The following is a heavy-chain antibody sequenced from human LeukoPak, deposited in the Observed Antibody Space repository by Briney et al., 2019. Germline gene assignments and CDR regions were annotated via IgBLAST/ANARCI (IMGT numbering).Heavy chain of an antibody. D-gene: IGHD6-13*01. J-gene: IGHJ5*02. CDR2: IYYSGST. CDR3: ASGAAAGTSNWFDP. V-gene: IGHV4-59*12. Sequence: SETLSLTCTVSGGSISSYYWSWIRQPPGKGLEGIGNIYYSGSTNYNPSLKSRVTISVDTSKNQFSLKLSSVTAADTAVYYCASGAAAGTSNWFDPWGQGTLVTVSS. CDR1: GGSISSYY.